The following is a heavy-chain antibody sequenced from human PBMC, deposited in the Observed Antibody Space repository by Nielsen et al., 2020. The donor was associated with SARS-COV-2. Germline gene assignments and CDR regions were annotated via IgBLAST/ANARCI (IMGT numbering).Heavy chain of an antibody. V-gene: IGHV4-59*12. Sequence: SETLSLTCTVYGGTISSYYWSWIRQPPGKGLEGIGYIYYSGSTYYNPSLKSRVTISVDTSKNQFSLKLSSVTAADTAVYYCARALGKTGIVVVVAAFDYWGQGTLVTVSS. J-gene: IGHJ4*02. CDR2: IYYSGST. D-gene: IGHD2-15*01. CDR1: GGTISSYY. CDR3: ARALGKTGIVVVVAAFDY.